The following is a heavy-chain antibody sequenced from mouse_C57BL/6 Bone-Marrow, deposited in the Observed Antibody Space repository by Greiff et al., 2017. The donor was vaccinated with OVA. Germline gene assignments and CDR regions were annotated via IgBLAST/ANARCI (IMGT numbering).Heavy chain of an antibody. CDR3: ARVGWLLRFDY. D-gene: IGHD2-3*01. Sequence: VQLQQSGAELARPGASVKLSCKASGYTFTSYGISWVKQRTGQGLEWIGVIYPRSGNTYYNEKFKGKATLTADKSSSTAYMELRSLTSEDAAVYFCARVGWLLRFDYWGQGTTLTVSS. CDR2: IYPRSGNT. CDR1: GYTFTSYG. V-gene: IGHV1-81*01. J-gene: IGHJ2*01.